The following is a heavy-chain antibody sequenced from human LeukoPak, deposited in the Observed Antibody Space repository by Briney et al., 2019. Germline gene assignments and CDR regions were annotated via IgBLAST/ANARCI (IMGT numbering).Heavy chain of an antibody. D-gene: IGHD2-15*01. Sequence: PGRSLRLSCAASGFTFSSYGMHWVRQAPGKGLEWVAVIWYDGSNKYYADSVKGRFTISRDNSKNTLYLQMNSLRAEDTAVYYCARDTVRLSLPPPFPGDYWGQGTLVTVSS. V-gene: IGHV3-33*01. CDR2: IWYDGSNK. J-gene: IGHJ4*02. CDR3: ARDTVRLSLPPPFPGDY. CDR1: GFTFSSYG.